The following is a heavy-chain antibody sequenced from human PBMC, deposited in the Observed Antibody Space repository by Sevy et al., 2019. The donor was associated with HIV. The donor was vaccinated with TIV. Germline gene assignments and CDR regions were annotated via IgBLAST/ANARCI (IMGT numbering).Heavy chain of an antibody. CDR1: GYIFNEYA. CDR3: AKGPTTGRPKGGFDS. CDR2: INWNSGSI. Sequence: GGSLRLSCTGSGYIFNEYAMFWVRQAPGKGLEWVSGINWNSGSIGYADSVKGRFTISRDGAKKSLYLQMNSLRPEDTAFYYCAKGPTTGRPKGGFDSWGQGTLVTVSS. D-gene: IGHD2-8*02. V-gene: IGHV3-9*01. J-gene: IGHJ4*02.